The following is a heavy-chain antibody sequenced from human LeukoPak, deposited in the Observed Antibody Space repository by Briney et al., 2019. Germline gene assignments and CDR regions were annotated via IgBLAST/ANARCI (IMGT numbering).Heavy chain of an antibody. CDR3: ARVLDYGDYQSPLQWFDP. CDR1: GGSFSGYY. D-gene: IGHD4-17*01. CDR2: INHSGST. Sequence: SETLSLTCAVYGGSFSGYYWSWIRQPPGKGLEWIGEINHSGSTNYNPSLKSRVTISVDTSKNQFSLKLSSVTAADTAVYYCARVLDYGDYQSPLQWFDPWGQGTLVTVSS. V-gene: IGHV4-34*01. J-gene: IGHJ5*02.